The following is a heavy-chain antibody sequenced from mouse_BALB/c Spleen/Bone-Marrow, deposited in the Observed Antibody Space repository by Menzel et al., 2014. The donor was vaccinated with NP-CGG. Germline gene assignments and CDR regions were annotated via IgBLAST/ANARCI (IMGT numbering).Heavy chain of an antibody. V-gene: IGHV14-3*02. D-gene: IGHD1-1*01. CDR3: ASYYYGSAWFAC. CDR1: GFNIKDTY. CDR2: IDPANGNT. J-gene: IGHJ3*01. Sequence: EVKLMESGAELVKPGASVKLSCTASGFNIKDTYMHWVKQRPEQGLEWIGRIDPANGNTKYDPKFQGKATITADTSSNTAYLQLSSLTSEDTAVYYCASYYYGSAWFACWGQGTLVTVSA.